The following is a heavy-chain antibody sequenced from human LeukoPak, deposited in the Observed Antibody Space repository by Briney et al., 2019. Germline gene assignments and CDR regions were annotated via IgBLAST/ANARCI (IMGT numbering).Heavy chain of an antibody. CDR1: GFTFSSYG. CDR2: IRYDGSNK. D-gene: IGHD5-18*01. V-gene: IGHV3-30*02. Sequence: GGSLRLSCAASGFTFSSYGMHWVRQAPGKGLEWVAFIRYDGSNKYYADSVKGRFTISRDNSKNTLYLQTNSLRAEDTAVYYCAKLHSYGYSDYFDYWGQGTLVTVSS. CDR3: AKLHSYGYSDYFDY. J-gene: IGHJ4*02.